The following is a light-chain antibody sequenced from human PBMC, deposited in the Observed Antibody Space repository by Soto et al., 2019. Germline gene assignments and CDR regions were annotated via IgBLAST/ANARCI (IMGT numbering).Light chain of an antibody. CDR1: TSDDGGHD. CDR3: SSSTSSRTVL. J-gene: IGLJ2*01. Sequence: QSALTQPASVSGSPGQSITISCTGTTSDDGGHDVSWYQQHPGKAPKLMIYDDSNRPSGISNRFSGSKSGNTASLTISGLQAEDEADYHCSSSTSSRTVLFGGGTKLTVL. V-gene: IGLV2-14*03. CDR2: DDS.